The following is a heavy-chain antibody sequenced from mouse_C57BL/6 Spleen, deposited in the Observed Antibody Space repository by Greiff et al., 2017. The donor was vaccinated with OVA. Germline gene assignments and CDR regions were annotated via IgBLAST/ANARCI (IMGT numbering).Heavy chain of an antibody. V-gene: IGHV1-69*01. CDR3: ARSGTRWYFDV. CDR1: GYTFTSYW. J-gene: IGHJ1*03. CDR2: IDPSDSYT. D-gene: IGHD3-1*01. Sequence: VQLQQPGAELVMPGASVKLSCKASGYTFTSYWMHWVKQRPGQGLEWIGEIDPSDSYTNYNQKFKGKSTLTVDKSSSTAYMQLSSLTSEDSAVYYCARSGTRWYFDVWGTGTTVTVSS.